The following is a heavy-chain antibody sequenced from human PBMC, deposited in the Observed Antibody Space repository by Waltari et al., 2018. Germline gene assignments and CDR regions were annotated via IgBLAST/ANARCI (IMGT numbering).Heavy chain of an antibody. D-gene: IGHD6-19*01. CDR1: GFTFDDYA. V-gene: IGHV3-9*01. CDR3: AKDISHSSGWYGSDY. Sequence: EVQLVASGGGLVQPGRSLRLSCAASGFTFDDYAMPWVRQAPGKGLEWVSGISWNSGSIGYADSVKGRFTISRDNAKNSLYLQMNSLRAEDTALYYCAKDISHSSGWYGSDYWGQGTLVTVSS. CDR2: ISWNSGSI. J-gene: IGHJ4*02.